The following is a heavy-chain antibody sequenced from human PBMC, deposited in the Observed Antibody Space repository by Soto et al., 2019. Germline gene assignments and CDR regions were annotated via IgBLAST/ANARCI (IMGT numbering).Heavy chain of an antibody. Sequence: LRLSCAASGFTFSDYYMSWIRQAPGKGLEWVSYISSSGSTIYYADSVKGRFTISRDNAKNSLYLQMNSLRAEDTAVYYCASGSYDSSGHLIDYWGQGTLVTVSS. D-gene: IGHD3-22*01. CDR2: ISSSGSTI. CDR1: GFTFSDYY. J-gene: IGHJ4*02. CDR3: ASGSYDSSGHLIDY. V-gene: IGHV3-11*01.